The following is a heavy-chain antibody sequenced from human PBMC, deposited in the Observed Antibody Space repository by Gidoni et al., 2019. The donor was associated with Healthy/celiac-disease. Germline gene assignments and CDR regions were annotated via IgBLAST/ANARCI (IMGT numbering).Heavy chain of an antibody. V-gene: IGHV3-23*01. CDR2: ISGSGGST. J-gene: IGHJ4*02. CDR1: GFTFSSYA. D-gene: IGHD6-13*01. Sequence: EVQLLESGGGLVQPGGSLRLSCAASGFTFSSYAMSWVRQAPGKGLEWVSAISGSGGSTYYADSVKGRFTISRDNSKNTLYLQMNSLRAEDTAVYYCAKGGGTSWGYSSSWFDYWGQGTLVTVSS. CDR3: AKGGGTSWGYSSSWFDY.